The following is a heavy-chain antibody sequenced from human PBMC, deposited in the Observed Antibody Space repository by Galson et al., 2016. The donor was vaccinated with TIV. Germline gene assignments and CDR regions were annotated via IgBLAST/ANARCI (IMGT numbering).Heavy chain of an antibody. Sequence: SLRLSCAASAFTFSSYSMHWVRQAPGKGLEWVAVISNDGSKKFFGDPVRGRFTISRDNSKNTLYLQMGSLRAEDTAVYYCARGEYYDFWSGQEIRFFDNWGQGTLVTVSA. J-gene: IGHJ4*02. D-gene: IGHD3-3*01. CDR2: ISNDGSKK. V-gene: IGHV3-30-3*01. CDR3: ARGEYYDFWSGQEIRFFDN. CDR1: AFTFSSYS.